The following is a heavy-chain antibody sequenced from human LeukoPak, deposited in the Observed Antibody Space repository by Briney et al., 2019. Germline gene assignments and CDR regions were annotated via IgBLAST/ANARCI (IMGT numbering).Heavy chain of an antibody. Sequence: ASVKVSCKASGYTFTDYYLHWVRQAPGHGLECMGWINPKTGVTKYAQNLQGRVTMTRDTSISTAYMEVSTLRSDDTAVFYCARDLAMYSPDLDYWGQGTLVTVSS. CDR3: ARDLAMYSPDLDY. D-gene: IGHD1-26*01. CDR2: INPKTGVT. V-gene: IGHV1-2*02. J-gene: IGHJ4*02. CDR1: GYTFTDYY.